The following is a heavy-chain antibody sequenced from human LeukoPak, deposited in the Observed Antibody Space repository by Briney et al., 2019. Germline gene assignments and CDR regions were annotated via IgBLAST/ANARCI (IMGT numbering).Heavy chain of an antibody. Sequence: PGGSLRLSCAASGFIFSRYAMSWVRQAPGKGLEWVSTLSGSGTRTYYADSVKGRFTISRDNSKNTLYLEMNSLRVDDTAVYYCAKDLMRDRWFGESWGQGTLVTVSS. J-gene: IGHJ5*02. CDR2: LSGSGTRT. CDR3: AKDLMRDRWFGES. V-gene: IGHV3-23*01. D-gene: IGHD3-10*01. CDR1: GFIFSRYA.